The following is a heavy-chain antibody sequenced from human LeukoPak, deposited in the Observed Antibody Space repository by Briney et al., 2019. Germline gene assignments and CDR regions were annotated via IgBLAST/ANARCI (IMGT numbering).Heavy chain of an antibody. D-gene: IGHD1-20*01. Sequence: KPSETLSLTCTVSGGSISNYYWSWIRQPAGEGLEWIGRIYSSGSANYNPSLKSRVTMSVDTSKNQFSLNLSSVTAADTAVYYCARGYNWNSRFDPWGQGTLVTVSS. CDR2: IYSSGSA. CDR1: GGSISNYY. J-gene: IGHJ5*02. V-gene: IGHV4-4*07. CDR3: ARGYNWNSRFDP.